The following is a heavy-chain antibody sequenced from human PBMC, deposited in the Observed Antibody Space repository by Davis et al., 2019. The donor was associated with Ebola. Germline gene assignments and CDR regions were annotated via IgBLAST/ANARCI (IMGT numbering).Heavy chain of an antibody. V-gene: IGHV1-18*01. CDR1: GYTFTSYG. Sequence: ASVKVSCKASGYTFTSYGISWVRQAPGQGLEWMGWISAYNGNTNYAQKLQGRVTMTTDTSTSTAYMELRSLRSDDTAVYYCARDQVSTVVTPWHYWGQGTLVTVSS. CDR3: ARDQVSTVVTPWHY. J-gene: IGHJ4*02. CDR2: ISAYNGNT. D-gene: IGHD4-23*01.